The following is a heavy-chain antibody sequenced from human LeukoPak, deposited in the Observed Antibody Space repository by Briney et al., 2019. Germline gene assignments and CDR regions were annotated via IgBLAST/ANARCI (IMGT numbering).Heavy chain of an antibody. J-gene: IGHJ6*02. CDR3: AKGYSGYDFSLRGYYYYGMDV. CDR2: ILNSGGST. V-gene: IGHV3-48*03. CDR1: GFTFSMYE. D-gene: IGHD5-12*01. Sequence: GGSLRLSCAASGFTFSMYEMNWVRQAPGKGLEWLSWILNSGGSTYNADSVKGRFNISRDNAKNSLYLQMNSLRAEDTAVYYCAKGYSGYDFSLRGYYYYGMDVWGQGTTVTVSS.